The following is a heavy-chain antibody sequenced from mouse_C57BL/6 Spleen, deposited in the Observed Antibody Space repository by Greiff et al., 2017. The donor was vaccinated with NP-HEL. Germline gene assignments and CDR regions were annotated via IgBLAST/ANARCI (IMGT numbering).Heavy chain of an antibody. J-gene: IGHJ4*01. Sequence: EVKLVESGGGLVKPGGSLKLSCAASGFTFSDYGMHWVRQAPEKGLEWVAYISSGSSTIYYADTVKGRFTISRDNAKNTLFLQMTSLRSEDTAMYYCARSYYGSSSYYAMDYWGQGTSVTVSS. CDR2: ISSGSSTI. V-gene: IGHV5-17*01. CDR1: GFTFSDYG. D-gene: IGHD1-1*01. CDR3: ARSYYGSSSYYAMDY.